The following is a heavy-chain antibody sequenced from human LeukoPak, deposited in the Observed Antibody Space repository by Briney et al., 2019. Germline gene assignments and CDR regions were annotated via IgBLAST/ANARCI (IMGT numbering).Heavy chain of an antibody. CDR3: ARDQRALAGTCFDN. J-gene: IGHJ4*02. CDR2: ISGSGKSP. Sequence: PGGSLRLSCAASGFTFKNYAMTWVRQAPGKGLEWVADISGSGKSPNYADSVKGRFTISRDNSNNTLYLQMKTLSAKDTAVYYCARDQRALAGTCFDNWGQGTLVSVSS. CDR1: GFTFKNYA. D-gene: IGHD6-19*01. V-gene: IGHV3-23*01.